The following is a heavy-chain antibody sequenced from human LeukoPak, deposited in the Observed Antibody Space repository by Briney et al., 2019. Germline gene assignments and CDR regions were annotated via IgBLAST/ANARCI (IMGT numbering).Heavy chain of an antibody. CDR1: GFTFSSYW. V-gene: IGHV3-7*01. CDR2: IKQDGSEK. J-gene: IGHJ4*02. CDR3: VRDLGGRSGH. D-gene: IGHD1-26*01. Sequence: GGSLRLSCAASGFTFSSYWMNWVRQTPGKGLEWVANIKQDGSEKYYVGSVKGRFTISRDDAKNTLYLQMNSLRAEDTAVYYCVRDLGGRSGHWGQGTLVTVSS.